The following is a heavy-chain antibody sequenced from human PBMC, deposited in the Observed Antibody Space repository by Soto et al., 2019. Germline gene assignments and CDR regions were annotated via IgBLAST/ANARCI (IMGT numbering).Heavy chain of an antibody. CDR3: AKAKGRYYYDSSGYFDY. V-gene: IGHV3-23*01. Sequence: GGSLILSCAASGLTFSSYAMSWVRQAPGKGLEWVSAISGSGGSTYYADSVKGRFTISRDNSKNTLYLQMNSLRAEDTAVYYCAKAKGRYYYDSSGYFDYWGQGTLVTVSS. CDR2: ISGSGGST. D-gene: IGHD3-22*01. J-gene: IGHJ4*02. CDR1: GLTFSSYA.